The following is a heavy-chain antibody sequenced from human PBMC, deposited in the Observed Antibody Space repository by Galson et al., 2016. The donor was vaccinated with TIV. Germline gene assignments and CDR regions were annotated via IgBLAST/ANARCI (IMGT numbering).Heavy chain of an antibody. V-gene: IGHV3-33*01. D-gene: IGHD1-1*01. Sequence: SLRLSCATSGFSFSHYGMHWVRQAPGKGLEWLAVIRYDDLTTFYADSVKDRFFISRDDSRSTLYLDITSLTIDDTALYYCSTARLWKDVWDGFGFWGQGTMFTVS. J-gene: IGHJ3*01. CDR2: IRYDDLTT. CDR1: GFSFSHYG. CDR3: STARLWKDVWDGFGF.